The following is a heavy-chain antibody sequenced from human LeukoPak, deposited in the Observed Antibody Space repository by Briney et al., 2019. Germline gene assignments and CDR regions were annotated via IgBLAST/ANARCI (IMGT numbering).Heavy chain of an antibody. CDR3: ARSLSGSPFDY. Sequence: SETLSLTCTVSGGSINGYYWSWIRQPAGKGLEWIGRIYTSGNSNFNPSLKSRVTMSVDTSKNRFSLELNSVTPEDTAVYFCARSLSGSPFDYWGQGTLVTVSS. V-gene: IGHV4-4*07. CDR2: IYTSGNS. J-gene: IGHJ4*02. CDR1: GGSINGYY. D-gene: IGHD1-26*01.